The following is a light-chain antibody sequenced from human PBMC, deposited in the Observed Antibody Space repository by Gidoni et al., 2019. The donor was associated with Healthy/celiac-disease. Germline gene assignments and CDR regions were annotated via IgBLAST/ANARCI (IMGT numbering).Light chain of an antibody. J-gene: IGKJ5*01. CDR3: QQSYSTLVT. CDR2: AAS. V-gene: IGKV1-39*01. CDR1: QSISSY. Sequence: DIQMTQSPSSLSASVGDRVTITCRASQSISSYLNWYQQKPGKAPKLLTYAASSLQSGVPSRFSGSGSGTDFTLTSSSLQPEDFATYYCQQSYSTLVTFGQGTRLEIK.